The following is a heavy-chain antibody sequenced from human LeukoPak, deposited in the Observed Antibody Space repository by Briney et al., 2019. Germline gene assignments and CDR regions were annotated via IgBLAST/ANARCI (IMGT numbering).Heavy chain of an antibody. CDR2: ISWNSGSI. D-gene: IGHD4-11*01. J-gene: IGHJ3*02. Sequence: GGSLRLSCAASGFTFDDYAMHWVRQAPGKGLEWVSGISWNSGSICYADSVKGRLTISRDNAKNPLYLQMNSLRAEDTALYYCAKGRSPRGTTVVDAFDIWGQGTMVTVSS. V-gene: IGHV3-9*01. CDR3: AKGRSPRGTTVVDAFDI. CDR1: GFTFDDYA.